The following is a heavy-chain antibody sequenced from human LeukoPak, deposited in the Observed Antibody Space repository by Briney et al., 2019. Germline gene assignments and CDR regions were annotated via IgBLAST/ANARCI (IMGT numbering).Heavy chain of an antibody. D-gene: IGHD4-23*01. J-gene: IGHJ4*02. CDR2: IYSDDTT. Sequence: HTGGSLRLSCAVSGFTVSGNYMSWIRQGPGKGLEWVSLIYSDDTTLYADSVKGRFTISRDISKNTLYLQMSSLRAEDTAVYYCARRAGGYSHPYDYWGQGVLVTVSS. CDR3: ARRAGGYSHPYDY. V-gene: IGHV3-53*01. CDR1: GFTVSGNY.